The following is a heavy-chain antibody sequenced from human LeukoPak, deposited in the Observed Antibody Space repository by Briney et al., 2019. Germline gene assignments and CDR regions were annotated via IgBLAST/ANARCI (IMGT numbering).Heavy chain of an antibody. CDR3: TASTMVVTSSFDY. CDR1: GGTFSSYA. CDR2: IIPIFGTA. V-gene: IGHV1-69*05. J-gene: IGHJ4*02. D-gene: IGHD4-23*01. Sequence: ASVKVSCKASGGTFSSYAISWVRQAPGHGLEWMGGIIPIFGTANYAQKFQGRVTITTDESTSTAYMELSSLRSEDTAVYYCTASTMVVTSSFDYWGQGTLVTVSS.